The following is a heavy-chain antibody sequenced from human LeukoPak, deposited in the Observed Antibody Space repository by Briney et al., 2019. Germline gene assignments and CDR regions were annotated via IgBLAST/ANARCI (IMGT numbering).Heavy chain of an antibody. V-gene: IGHV1-2*06. D-gene: IGHD4-17*01. CDR1: GYTFTGYY. CDR2: INPNSGGT. Sequence: ASVKVSCKASGYTFTGYYMHWVRQAPGQGLEWMGRINPNSGGTNYAQKFQGRVTMTRDTSISTACMELSRLRSDDTAVYYCARVSSVTPRWDDAFDIWGQGTMVTVSS. J-gene: IGHJ3*02. CDR3: ARVSSVTPRWDDAFDI.